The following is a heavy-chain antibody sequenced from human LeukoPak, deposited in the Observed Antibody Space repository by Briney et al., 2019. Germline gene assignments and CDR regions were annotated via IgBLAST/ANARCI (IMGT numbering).Heavy chain of an antibody. Sequence: SGTLSLTCAVYGGSFSGYYWSWIRQPLGKGLEWIVEINHSGSTKNSPSLKSRVTISVDTSKNQFSLKLRSVTAADTAVYYCARGANYYDSSGYSATFDYWGQGTLVTVSS. J-gene: IGHJ4*02. D-gene: IGHD3-22*01. CDR2: INHSGST. CDR1: GGSFSGYY. V-gene: IGHV4-34*01. CDR3: ARGANYYDSSGYSATFDY.